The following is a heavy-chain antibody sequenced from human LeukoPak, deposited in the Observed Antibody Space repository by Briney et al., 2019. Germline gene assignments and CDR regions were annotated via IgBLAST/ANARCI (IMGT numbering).Heavy chain of an antibody. D-gene: IGHD3-22*01. CDR2: ISARGNYT. V-gene: IGHV3-23*01. CDR1: GFTFSNYA. J-gene: IGHJ4*02. CDR3: AKDRGGGITMVVLVYDY. Sequence: GGSLRLSCAVSGFTFSNYAMSWVRRAPGKGMEWVSTISARGNYTYYADSVKGRFTISRDSSKNTLYLQMNSLRAEDTAVYYCAKDRGGGITMVVLVYDYWGQGTLVTVSS.